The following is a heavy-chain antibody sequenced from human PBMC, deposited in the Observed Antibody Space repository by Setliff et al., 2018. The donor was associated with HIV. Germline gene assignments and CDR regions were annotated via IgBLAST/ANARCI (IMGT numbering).Heavy chain of an antibody. Sequence: ASVKVSCKASGYTFSTYAISWVRQAPGQGLEWMGWISTYNGNTRYAQKVQGRVTMTTDTSTSTAYMELRSLRSDDTAVYYCARAPSGVVIGPDCWGQGTLVTVSS. CDR1: GYTFSTYA. CDR2: ISTYNGNT. J-gene: IGHJ4*02. V-gene: IGHV1-18*01. CDR3: ARAPSGVVIGPDC. D-gene: IGHD3-3*01.